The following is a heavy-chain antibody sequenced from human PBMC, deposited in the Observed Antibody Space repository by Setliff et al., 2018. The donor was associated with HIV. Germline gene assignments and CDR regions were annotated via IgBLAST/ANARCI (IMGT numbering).Heavy chain of an antibody. D-gene: IGHD3-22*01. CDR3: AKVPSFYYNGSGYYYLDY. CDR1: GFTFSSNA. Sequence: GESLKISCAASGFTFSSNAMSWVRQAPGKGLELVSAISGSGRNTHYANSVKGWFTISRSNSEDTLYLQMNSLRAEDTAVYYCAKVPSFYYNGSGYYYLDYWGQGTLVTVSS. CDR2: ISGSGRNT. J-gene: IGHJ4*02. V-gene: IGHV3-23*01.